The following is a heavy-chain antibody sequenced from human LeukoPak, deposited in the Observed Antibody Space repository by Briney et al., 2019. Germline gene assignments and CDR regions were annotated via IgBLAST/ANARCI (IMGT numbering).Heavy chain of an antibody. CDR3: ARNGIVGATGAFDY. Sequence: PGGSLRLSCAASGFTFSSYSMNWVRQAPGKGLEWVSSITSSSSYKYYADSVKGRFTISRDNSKNTLYLQMNSLRAEDTAVYYCARNGIVGATGAFDYWGQGTLVTVSS. D-gene: IGHD1-26*01. V-gene: IGHV3-21*01. CDR2: ITSSSSYK. CDR1: GFTFSSYS. J-gene: IGHJ4*02.